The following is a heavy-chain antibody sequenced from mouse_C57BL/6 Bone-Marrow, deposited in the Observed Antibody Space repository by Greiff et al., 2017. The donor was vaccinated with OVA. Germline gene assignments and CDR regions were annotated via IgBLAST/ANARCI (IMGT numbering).Heavy chain of an antibody. CDR1: GYTFTSYW. Sequence: QVQLQQPGAELVMPGASVKLSCKASGYTFTSYWMHWVKQRPGQGLEWIGEIDPSDSYTNYNQKFKGKSTVTVDKSSSTAYMQLSSLTSEDSAVYYCAPELAWFAYWGQGTLVTVSA. V-gene: IGHV1-69*01. D-gene: IGHD4-1*01. J-gene: IGHJ3*01. CDR3: APELAWFAY. CDR2: IDPSDSYT.